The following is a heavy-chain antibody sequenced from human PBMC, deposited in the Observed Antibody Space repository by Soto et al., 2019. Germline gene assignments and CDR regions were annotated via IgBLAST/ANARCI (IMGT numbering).Heavy chain of an antibody. CDR2: IYNGGGT. CDR1: RFTVSGNY. CDR3: ASTRGSSYDY. D-gene: IGHD6-6*01. V-gene: IGHV3-53*02. J-gene: IGHJ4*02. Sequence: EVQLVETGGGLIQPGGSLRLSCAASRFTVSGNYMSWVRQAPGKGLEWVSVIYNGGGTYYADSVKGRFTISRDNPKNTLYLQMNSLRAEDTAVYYCASTRGSSYDYWGQGTLVTVSS.